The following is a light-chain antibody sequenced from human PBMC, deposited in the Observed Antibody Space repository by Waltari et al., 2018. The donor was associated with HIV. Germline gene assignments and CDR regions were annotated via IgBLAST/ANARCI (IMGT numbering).Light chain of an antibody. Sequence: QSALTQPASVSGSPGQSITISCTGTSSDVGYYNYVSWYQQHPDKAPKLMIYDVSTRPSWVSNRFSGSKSGNTASLTISGLQAEDEADYYCSSYTGSSTLGVFGTGTRVTVL. CDR3: SSYTGSSTLGV. CDR2: DVS. V-gene: IGLV2-14*03. CDR1: SSDVGYYNY. J-gene: IGLJ1*01.